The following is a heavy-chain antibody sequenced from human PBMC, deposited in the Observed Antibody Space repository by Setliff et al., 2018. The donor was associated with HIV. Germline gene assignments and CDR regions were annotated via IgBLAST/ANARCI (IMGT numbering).Heavy chain of an antibody. V-gene: IGHV4-31*03. CDR3: ARGPARAVARPGWLDP. Sequence: SETLSLTCTVSGDYISSGGYYWSWLRQHPGKGLEWIGYIYYSGSTYYNPSLQSRVTISVDTSKNHFSLNLNSVTAADTAVYYCARGPARAVARPGWLDPWGQGTLVTVSS. D-gene: IGHD6-19*01. CDR1: GDYISSGGYY. CDR2: IYYSGST. J-gene: IGHJ5*02.